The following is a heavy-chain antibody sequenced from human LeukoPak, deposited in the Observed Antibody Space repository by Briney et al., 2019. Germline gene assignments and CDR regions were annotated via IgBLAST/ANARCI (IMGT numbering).Heavy chain of an antibody. J-gene: IGHJ5*02. CDR2: IYHSGST. CDR1: GVSISSGGYS. Sequence: SETLSLTCAVSGVSISSGGYSWSWIWQPPGKGLEWIGYIYHSGSTYYNPSLKSRVTISVDRSKNQFSLKLSSVTAADTAVYYCARLHNWFDPWGQGTLVTVSS. CDR3: ARLHNWFDP. V-gene: IGHV4-30-2*01.